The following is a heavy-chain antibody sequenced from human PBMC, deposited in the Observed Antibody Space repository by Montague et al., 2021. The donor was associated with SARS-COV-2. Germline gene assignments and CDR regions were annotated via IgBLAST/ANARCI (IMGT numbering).Heavy chain of an antibody. V-gene: IGHV4-34*01. J-gene: IGHJ3*01. CDR3: ARGRPARGAFRHLESISSGAFDL. CDR1: RGSFSNYY. Sequence: SETLSLTCTVSRGSFSNYYWTWVRQSPGKGLELICESNQCWAPNYTPSLKSRVTISIDTSKTQISLKLKSVTVADAAVFFCARGRPARGAFRHLESISSGAFDLWGQGTLVTVSS. D-gene: IGHD3-3*01. CDR2: SNQCWAP.